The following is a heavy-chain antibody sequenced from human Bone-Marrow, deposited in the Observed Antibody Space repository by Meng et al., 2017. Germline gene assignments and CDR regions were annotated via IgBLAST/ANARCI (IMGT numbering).Heavy chain of an antibody. CDR3: ARAKAGVTGRTDAFDI. CDR1: GFTFSSYA. V-gene: IGHV3-30*04. CDR2: ISYDGSNK. Sequence: GGSLRLSCAASGFTFSSYAMHWVRQAPGKGLEWVAVISYDGSNKYYADSVKGRFTISRDNSKNTLYLQMNSLRAEDTAVYYCARAKAGVTGRTDAFDIWGQGTMVTVSS. J-gene: IGHJ3*02. D-gene: IGHD1-20*01.